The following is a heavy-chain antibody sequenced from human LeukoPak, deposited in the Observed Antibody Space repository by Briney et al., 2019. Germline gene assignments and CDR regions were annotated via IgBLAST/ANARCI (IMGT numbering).Heavy chain of an antibody. D-gene: IGHD1-7*01. V-gene: IGHV3-23*01. Sequence: GGSLRLSCAASGFTFSSYAMSWVRQAPGKGLEWVSGLSGSGSKTYYADSVKGRFTISKENATNYMYLQMTSLRDGDTAVYYCTRGLDGNYTRGAFDIWGQGTMVTVSS. CDR1: GFTFSSYA. CDR3: TRGLDGNYTRGAFDI. CDR2: LSGSGSKT. J-gene: IGHJ3*02.